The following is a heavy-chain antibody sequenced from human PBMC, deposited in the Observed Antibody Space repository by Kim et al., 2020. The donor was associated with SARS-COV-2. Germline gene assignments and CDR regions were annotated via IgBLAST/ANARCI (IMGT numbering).Heavy chain of an antibody. J-gene: IGHJ6*02. CDR1: GFTFSSYS. CDR2: ISSSSSYI. D-gene: IGHD6-19*01. CDR3: ARLCIAVAGTCYYGMDV. V-gene: IGHV3-21*01. Sequence: GGSLRLSCAASGFTFSSYSMNWVRQAPGKGLEWVSSISSSSSYIYYADSVKGRFTISRDNAKNSLYLQMNSLRAEDTAEYYCARLCIAVAGTCYYGMDVWGQGTTVTVSS.